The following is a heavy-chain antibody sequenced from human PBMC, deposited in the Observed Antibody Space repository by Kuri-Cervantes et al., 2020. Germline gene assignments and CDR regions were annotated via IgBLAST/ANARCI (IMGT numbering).Heavy chain of an antibody. D-gene: IGHD3-10*01. CDR3: ARDPMVRGGGLDY. CDR1: GGSISSYY. J-gene: IGHJ4*02. CDR2: IYYSGST. Sequence: ESLKISCTVSGGSISSYYWSWIRQPPGKGLEWIGYIYYSGSTNYNPSPKSRVTISVDTSKNQFSLKLSSVTAADTAVYYCARDPMVRGGGLDYWGQGTLVTVSS. V-gene: IGHV4-59*01.